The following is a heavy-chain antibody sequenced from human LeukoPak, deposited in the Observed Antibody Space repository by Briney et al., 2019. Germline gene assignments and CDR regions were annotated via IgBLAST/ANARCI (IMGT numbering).Heavy chain of an antibody. D-gene: IGHD1-26*01. Sequence: SETLSLTCAVYGGSFSGYYWSWIRQPPGKGLEWIGSIYYSGSTYYNPSLKSRVTISVDTSKNQFSLKLSSVTAADTAVYYCARLPIVGATGFDYWGQGTLVTVSS. CDR2: IYYSGST. CDR3: ARLPIVGATGFDY. V-gene: IGHV4-34*01. CDR1: GGSFSGYY. J-gene: IGHJ4*02.